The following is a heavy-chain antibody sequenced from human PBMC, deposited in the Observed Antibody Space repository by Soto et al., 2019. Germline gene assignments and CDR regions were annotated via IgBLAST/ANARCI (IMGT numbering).Heavy chain of an antibody. CDR1: GFTFSSYG. V-gene: IGHV3-33*01. D-gene: IGHD1-1*01. J-gene: IGHJ6*02. CDR2: IWYDGSNK. Sequence: QVQLVESGGGVVQPGRSLRLSCAASGFTFSSYGMHWVRQAPGKGLEWVAVIWYDGSNKYYADSVKGRFTISRDNSKNTLYLQMNSLRAEDTAVDYCARDKNDWYYYYGMDVWGQGTTVTVSS. CDR3: ARDKNDWYYYYGMDV.